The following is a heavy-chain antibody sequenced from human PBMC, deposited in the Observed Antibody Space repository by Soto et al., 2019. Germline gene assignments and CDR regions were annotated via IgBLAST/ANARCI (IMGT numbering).Heavy chain of an antibody. J-gene: IGHJ4*02. V-gene: IGHV4-59*01. CDR2: IFHTGST. CDR3: ARVMGQYGYYSDY. CDR1: GGSINSFY. Sequence: SETLSLTCTVSGGSINSFYWSWIRQSPGKGLEWMGYIFHTGSTNYNPSFRGRIFFSVDTQKRQLSLRLTSVTAADTAVYYCARVMGQYGYYSDYWGQGTRVTVSS. D-gene: IGHD5-18*01.